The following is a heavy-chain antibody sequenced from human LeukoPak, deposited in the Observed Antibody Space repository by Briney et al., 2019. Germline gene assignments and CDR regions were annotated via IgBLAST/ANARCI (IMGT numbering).Heavy chain of an antibody. CDR2: ISGSGGST. V-gene: IGHV3-23*01. J-gene: IGHJ5*02. D-gene: IGHD3-22*01. CDR3: AKIFHTDGYYLGEHLFDA. CDR1: GFTFGSYT. Sequence: GGSLRLSCAASGFTFGSYTMSWVRQAPGKGPEWLSAISGSGGSTTDADSVKGRFTTSRDNSKSTLYLQMNSLRAEDTAIYYCAKIFHTDGYYLGEHLFDAWGQGTLVTVSS.